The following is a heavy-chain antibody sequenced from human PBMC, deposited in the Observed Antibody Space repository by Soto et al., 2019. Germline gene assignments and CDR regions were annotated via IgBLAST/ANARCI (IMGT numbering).Heavy chain of an antibody. D-gene: IGHD3-22*01. CDR2: IYFSGTT. V-gene: IGHV4-31*03. CDR1: GSSISSGDYY. J-gene: IGHJ5*02. CDR3: ARRDRSGFSYWLDT. Sequence: SETLSLTCTVSGSSISSGDYYWSWIRQHPGKGLEWIGTIYFSGTTYYNPSLKSRVTISVDTSKNQFSLNLSSVTAADTAVYYCARRDRSGFSYWLDTWGQGTLDTVSS.